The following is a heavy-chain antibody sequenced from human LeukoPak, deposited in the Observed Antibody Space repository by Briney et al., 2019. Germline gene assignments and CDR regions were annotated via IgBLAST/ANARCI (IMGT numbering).Heavy chain of an antibody. Sequence: ASMKVSCKASGGTFSSYAISWVRQAPGQGLEWMGGIIPIFGTANYAQKFQGRVTITADESTSTAYMELRSLRSDDTAVYYCARDVNSPYDILTGLDYWGQGTLVTVSS. CDR3: ARDVNSPYDILTGLDY. V-gene: IGHV1-69*13. D-gene: IGHD3-9*01. J-gene: IGHJ4*02. CDR2: IIPIFGTA. CDR1: GGTFSSYA.